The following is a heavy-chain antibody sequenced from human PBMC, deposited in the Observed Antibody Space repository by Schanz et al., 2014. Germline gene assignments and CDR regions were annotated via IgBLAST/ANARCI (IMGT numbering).Heavy chain of an antibody. CDR2: ISGSGATT. D-gene: IGHD4-17*01. J-gene: IGHJ6*02. CDR1: VFTFSSYA. CDR3: ERIWTRVTTRPLVV. V-gene: IGHV3-23*01. Sequence: YAASVFTFSSYAMSWVRQAPWKVLEWVSVISGSGATTYYADSVKGRFTISRDNPRNTVYFQMRRLRAEDTVVYYCERIWTRVTTRPLVVWG.